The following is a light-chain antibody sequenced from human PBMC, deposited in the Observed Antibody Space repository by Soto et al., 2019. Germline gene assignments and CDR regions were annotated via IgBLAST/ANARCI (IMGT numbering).Light chain of an antibody. V-gene: IGKV3-20*01. J-gene: IGKJ1*01. CDR2: GAS. CDR1: QSVSNNY. Sequence: IPLPQSPGALCLSPGARDARSFRASQSVSNNYLAWYQQKPGQAPRLLIYGASNRATGIPDRFSGSGSGTDFTLTISRLEPEDFAVYYCQQYGSSGTCGQGTKGDIK. CDR3: QQYGSSGT.